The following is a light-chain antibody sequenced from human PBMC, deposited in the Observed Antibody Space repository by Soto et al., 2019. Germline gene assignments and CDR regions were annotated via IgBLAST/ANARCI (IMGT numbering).Light chain of an antibody. Sequence: EVVLTQSPATLSVSPGERATLSCRASQSVHSNLAWYQQKPGQAPSLLISYASPMATGIPARFSGSGSGTEFTLTISSLQSEDFGVYYCQHYSNWPPTLGPGTIVEI. CDR3: QHYSNWPPT. V-gene: IGKV3-15*01. CDR2: YAS. CDR1: QSVHSN. J-gene: IGKJ3*01.